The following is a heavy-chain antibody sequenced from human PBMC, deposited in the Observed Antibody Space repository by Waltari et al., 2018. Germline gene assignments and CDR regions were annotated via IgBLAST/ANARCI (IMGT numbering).Heavy chain of an antibody. CDR2: NT. V-gene: IGHV4-30-4*08. CDR3: AIRYYDGRFDP. CDR1: GDSISGTHY. Sequence: QVQLQESGPGLVEPSQTLSLTCSVSGDSISGTHYWTWLRQRPGKGLEWIGDNTYYNPSLRSRVSILGDGSENRFSLHMNSVNAADTAVYYCAIRYYDGRFDPWGQGTLVTVSS. D-gene: IGHD3-22*01. J-gene: IGHJ5*02.